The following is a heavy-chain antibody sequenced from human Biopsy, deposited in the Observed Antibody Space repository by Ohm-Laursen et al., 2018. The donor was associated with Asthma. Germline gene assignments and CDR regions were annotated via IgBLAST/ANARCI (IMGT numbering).Heavy chain of an antibody. Sequence: SVEVSCKTSGYTFNSAGITWVRQAPGQGLEWMGWISVYNGNTKVAQKLQDRVTMITDTSTSTAYMELRSLRSDDTAVYFCARAVDYSHYYGINVWGQGTTVTVS. J-gene: IGHJ6*02. V-gene: IGHV1-18*01. CDR2: ISVYNGNT. CDR1: GYTFNSAG. CDR3: ARAVDYSHYYGINV. D-gene: IGHD3-10*01.